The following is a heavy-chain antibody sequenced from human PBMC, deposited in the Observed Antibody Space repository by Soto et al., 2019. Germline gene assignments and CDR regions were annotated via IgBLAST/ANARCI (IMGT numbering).Heavy chain of an antibody. Sequence: EVHLVESGGGLVQPGGSLRLSCAASGFPLSSYWMTWVRQAPGKGLEWVANIKQDESEKNYVDSVKGRFTISRDNARSSLYLHMNSLRFADTATYYRARADWRLASYVWGQGTRVSVSS. CDR2: IKQDESEK. J-gene: IGHJ3*01. CDR3: ARADWRLASYV. V-gene: IGHV3-7*04. D-gene: IGHD3-3*01. CDR1: GFPLSSYW.